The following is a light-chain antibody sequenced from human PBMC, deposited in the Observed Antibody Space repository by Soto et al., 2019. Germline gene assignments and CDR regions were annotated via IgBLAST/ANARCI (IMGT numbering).Light chain of an antibody. Sequence: DIVMTQSPDSLAVSLGARATFNCKASQSVLYSSNNKNNLAWYQQKPGQPPKLLIYWASTRESGVPDRFSGSGSGTDFTLTISSLQAEDVAVYYCQQYYSTPRTFGQGTKVEIK. CDR1: QSVLYSSNNKNN. V-gene: IGKV4-1*01. J-gene: IGKJ1*01. CDR2: WAS. CDR3: QQYYSTPRT.